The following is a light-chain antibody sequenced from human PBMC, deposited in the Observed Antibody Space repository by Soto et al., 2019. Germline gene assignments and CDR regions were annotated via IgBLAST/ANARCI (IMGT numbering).Light chain of an antibody. J-gene: IGKJ2*01. CDR3: QQYNNWPHT. V-gene: IGKV3-15*01. CDR2: GVS. Sequence: EIVMTQSRATLSVSPGERATLSCRASQSVSSKLAWFQQKPGQAPSLLIYGVSTRATGVPVRFSGSGSGTEFTLTINSLQSEDFAVYYCQQYNNWPHTFGQGTKVDI. CDR1: QSVSSK.